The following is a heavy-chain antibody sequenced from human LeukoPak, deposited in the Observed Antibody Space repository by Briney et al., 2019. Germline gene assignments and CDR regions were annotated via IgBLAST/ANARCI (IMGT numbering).Heavy chain of an antibody. CDR2: IYTSGST. Sequence: SETLSLTCTVSGASISSHHWSWIRQSPEKGLEWIGYIYTSGSTNYNPALKSRVTISVDLSKKQVSLKLSSVISADTAVYFCAREGEEYSWFDPWGRGTRVTVSS. D-gene: IGHD3-10*01. J-gene: IGHJ5*02. V-gene: IGHV4-59*11. CDR3: AREGEEYSWFDP. CDR1: GASISSHH.